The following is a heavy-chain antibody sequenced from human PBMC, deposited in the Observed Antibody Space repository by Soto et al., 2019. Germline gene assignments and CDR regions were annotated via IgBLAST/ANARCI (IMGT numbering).Heavy chain of an antibody. D-gene: IGHD6-19*01. J-gene: IGHJ5*02. CDR1: GDRISNNSVS. CDR2: TYYRSKWYI. Sequence: QVQLQQSGPGLVKPSQILSLTCAISGDRISNNSVSWNWIRQSPSRGLEWLGRTYYRSKWYIDYAGFVKSRMIINPDTSKNQFSLQLHSVTPEDTAVYYCAREGASATVAVRRVEHWGQGTLVTVSS. CDR3: AREGASATVAVRRVEH. V-gene: IGHV6-1*01.